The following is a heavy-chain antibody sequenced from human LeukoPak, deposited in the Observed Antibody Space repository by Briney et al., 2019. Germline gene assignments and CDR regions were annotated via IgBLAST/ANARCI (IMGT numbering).Heavy chain of an antibody. CDR3: ARVLTMIAVRRYFDY. J-gene: IGHJ4*02. V-gene: IGHV3-30*04. D-gene: IGHD3-22*01. CDR2: ISYDGSNK. Sequence: GGSLRLSCAASGFTFSSYAMHWVRQAPGKGLEWVAVISYDGSNKYYADSVKGRFTISRDNSKNTLYLQMNSLRAEDTAVYYCARVLTMIAVRRYFDYWGQGTLVTVSS. CDR1: GFTFSSYA.